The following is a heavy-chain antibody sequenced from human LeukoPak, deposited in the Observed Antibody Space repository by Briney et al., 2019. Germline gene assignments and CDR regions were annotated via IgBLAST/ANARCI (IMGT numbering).Heavy chain of an antibody. CDR1: GGSISSYD. J-gene: IGHJ2*01. D-gene: IGHD3-10*01. CDR3: AGSGLGSYYSPWYFDL. Sequence: KPSETLSLTCTVSGGSISSYDWSWIRQPPGKGLEWIGYIYYSGSTNYNPSLKSRVTISVATSKTKFSLRLSSVTAADTAADYCAGSGLGSYYSPWYFDLWGRGTLVTVSS. V-gene: IGHV4-59*01. CDR2: IYYSGST.